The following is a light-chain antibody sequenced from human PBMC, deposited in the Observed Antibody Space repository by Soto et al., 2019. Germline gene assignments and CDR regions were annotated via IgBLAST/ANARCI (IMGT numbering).Light chain of an antibody. CDR3: QQYNNWPLT. Sequence: EIVMTQSPATLSVSPGERATLSCRASQSVSSNLAWYQQKPGQPPRLLIYGASTRATGIPARFSGSGSGTEFTLTLSSLQSEDFAVYYCQQYNNWPLTFGGGTKVEIK. CDR2: GAS. J-gene: IGKJ4*01. CDR1: QSVSSN. V-gene: IGKV3-15*01.